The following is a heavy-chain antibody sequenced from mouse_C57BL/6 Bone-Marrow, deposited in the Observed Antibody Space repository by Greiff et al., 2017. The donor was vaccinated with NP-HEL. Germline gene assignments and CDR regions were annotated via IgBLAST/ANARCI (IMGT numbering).Heavy chain of an antibody. V-gene: IGHV1-80*01. Sequence: QVHVKQSGAELVKPGASVKISCKASGYAFSSYWMNWVKQRPGKGLEWIGQIYPGDGDTNYNGKLKDKASLTADKPSTTAYMQLSSLTSEDSAVYFCARGAYWGQGTLVTVSA. CDR1: GYAFSSYW. J-gene: IGHJ3*01. CDR2: IYPGDGDT. CDR3: ARGAY.